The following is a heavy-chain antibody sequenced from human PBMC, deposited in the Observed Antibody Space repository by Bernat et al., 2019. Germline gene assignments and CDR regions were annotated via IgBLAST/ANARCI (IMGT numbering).Heavy chain of an antibody. CDR2: ISYDGSNK. CDR1: GFTFSSYG. J-gene: IGHJ6*02. V-gene: IGHV3-30*18. CDR3: AKDRRDDYSAMDV. Sequence: QVQLVESGGGVVQPGRSLRLSCAASGFTFSSYGMHWVRQAPGKGLEWVAVISYDGSNKYYADSVKGRFTISRDNSKNTLYLQMNSLRPEDTAVYYCAKDRRDDYSAMDVWGQGTTVTVSS.